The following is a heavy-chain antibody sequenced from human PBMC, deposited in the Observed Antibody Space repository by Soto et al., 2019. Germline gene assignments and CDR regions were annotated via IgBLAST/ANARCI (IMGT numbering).Heavy chain of an antibody. D-gene: IGHD2-2*01. CDR1: GGSLSSGGYY. CDR2: IYYSGST. Sequence: PSETLSLTCTVSGGSLSSGGYYWSWIRQHPGKGLEWIGYIYYSGSTYYNPSLKSRVTISVDTSKNQFSLKLSSVTAADTAVYYCATGISCCWPAAPTLFDYWGQGTLVIVSA. V-gene: IGHV4-31*03. J-gene: IGHJ4*02. CDR3: ATGISCCWPAAPTLFDY.